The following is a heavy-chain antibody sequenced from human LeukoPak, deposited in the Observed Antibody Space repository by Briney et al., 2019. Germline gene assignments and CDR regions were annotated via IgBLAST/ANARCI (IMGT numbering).Heavy chain of an antibody. Sequence: GGSLRLSCAASGFTFSSYSMNWVRQAPGKGLEWVSSISSSSSYIYYADSVKGRLTISRDNAKNSLYLQMNSLRAEDTAVYYCARDGWFGELLSYYFDYWGQGTLVTVSS. D-gene: IGHD3-10*01. CDR3: ARDGWFGELLSYYFDY. J-gene: IGHJ4*02. CDR2: ISSSSSYI. CDR1: GFTFSSYS. V-gene: IGHV3-21*01.